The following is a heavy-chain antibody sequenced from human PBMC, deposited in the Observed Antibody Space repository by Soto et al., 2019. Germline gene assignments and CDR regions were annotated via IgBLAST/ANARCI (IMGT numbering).Heavy chain of an antibody. CDR3: ARDLELTVTTGWYYYGMDV. J-gene: IGHJ6*02. CDR1: GYTFTSYG. D-gene: IGHD4-17*01. CDR2: ISAYNGNT. V-gene: IGHV1-18*01. Sequence: QVRLVQSGGEEKKPGASVKVSCKASGYTFTSYGISWVRQAPGQGLEWMGWISAYNGNTNYAQKLQGRVTMTTDTSTSTAYMELRSLRSDDTAVYYCARDLELTVTTGWYYYGMDVWGQGTTVTVSS.